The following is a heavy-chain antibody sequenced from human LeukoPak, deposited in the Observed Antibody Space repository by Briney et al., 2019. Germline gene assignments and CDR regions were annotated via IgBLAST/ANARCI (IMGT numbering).Heavy chain of an antibody. Sequence: GGSLRLSCAASGFTFSSYAMSWVRQAPGKGLEWVSAISGSGGSTYYADSVKGRFTISRDNSKNTLYLQMNSLRAEDTAVYYCARVSTGGNYVHFDYWGQGTLVTVSS. CDR1: GFTFSSYA. D-gene: IGHD4/OR15-4a*01. V-gene: IGHV3-23*01. CDR2: ISGSGGST. CDR3: ARVSTGGNYVHFDY. J-gene: IGHJ4*02.